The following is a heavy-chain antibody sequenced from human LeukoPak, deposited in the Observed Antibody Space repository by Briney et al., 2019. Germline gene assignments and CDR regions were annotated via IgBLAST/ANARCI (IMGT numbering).Heavy chain of an antibody. Sequence: ASVKVSCKASGYTFTSYDINWVRQATGQGLEWMGWMNPNSGNTGYAQKFQGRVTITADESTSTAYMELSSLRSEDTAVYYCARSITMVRGPMVYFDYWGQGTLVTVSS. V-gene: IGHV1-8*01. CDR1: GYTFTSYD. CDR2: MNPNSGNT. J-gene: IGHJ4*02. D-gene: IGHD3-10*01. CDR3: ARSITMVRGPMVYFDY.